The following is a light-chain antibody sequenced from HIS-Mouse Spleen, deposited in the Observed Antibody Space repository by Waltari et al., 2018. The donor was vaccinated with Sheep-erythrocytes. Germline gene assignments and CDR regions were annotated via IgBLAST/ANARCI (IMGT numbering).Light chain of an antibody. J-gene: IGLJ1*01. CDR2: DVS. CDR1: SSDVGGYNY. V-gene: IGLV2-14*03. Sequence: QSALTQPVSVSGSPGQSITISCTGTSSDVGGYNYVSWYQQHPGKAPKLMIYDVSNRPSGVSNRFSGYKSGNTASLTISGLQAEDEADYYCSSYTSSSSYVFGTGTKVTVL. CDR3: SSYTSSSSYV.